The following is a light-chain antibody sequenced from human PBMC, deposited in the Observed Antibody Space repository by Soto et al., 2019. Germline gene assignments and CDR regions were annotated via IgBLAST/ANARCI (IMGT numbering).Light chain of an antibody. V-gene: IGKV3-15*01. J-gene: IGKJ5*01. Sequence: EIVLPQSPATLSVSPGERATLSCRASQSVSSNLAWYQQKPGQAPRLLIYGASTRATGIPARFSGSGSGTEFTLTISSLQSEDFAVYYCQQYNNWPSWTVGQGTRLENK. CDR3: QQYNNWPSWT. CDR1: QSVSSN. CDR2: GAS.